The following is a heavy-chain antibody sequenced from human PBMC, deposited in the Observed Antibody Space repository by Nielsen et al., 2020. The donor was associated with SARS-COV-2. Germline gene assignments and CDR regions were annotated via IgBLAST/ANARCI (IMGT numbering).Heavy chain of an antibody. V-gene: IGHV4-31*03. J-gene: IGHJ5*02. CDR1: GGSISSGGYY. CDR2: IYYSGST. CDR3: ARHVKVYARANWFDP. D-gene: IGHD2-8*01. Sequence: SETLSLTCTVSGGSISSGGYYWSWICQHPGKGLEWIGYIYYSGSTYYNPSLKSRVTISVDTSKNQFSLKLSSVTAADTAVYYCARHVKVYARANWFDPWGQGTLVTVSS.